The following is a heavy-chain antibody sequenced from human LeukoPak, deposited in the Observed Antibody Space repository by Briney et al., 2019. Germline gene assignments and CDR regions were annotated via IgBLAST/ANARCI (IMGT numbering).Heavy chain of an antibody. J-gene: IGHJ5*02. CDR1: GYTFSDYY. Sequence: GASVKVSCTASGYTFSDYYIHWLRQAPGQGLEWMGWINPKSSVTNFAQYFQGRVTMTRDTSSTTVYMELTRLRSDDTAVYYCARPLGSLKEYWWFDPWGQGTLVTVSS. CDR2: INPKSSVT. V-gene: IGHV1-2*02. CDR3: ARPLGSLKEYWWFDP. D-gene: IGHD2/OR15-2a*01.